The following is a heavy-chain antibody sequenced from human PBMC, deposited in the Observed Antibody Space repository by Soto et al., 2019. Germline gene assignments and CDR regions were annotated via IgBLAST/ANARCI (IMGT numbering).Heavy chain of an antibody. V-gene: IGHV4-59*01. J-gene: IGHJ3*02. CDR2: IYYSGST. Sequence: PSETLSLTCTVSCGSISSYYWSWIRQPPGKGLEWIGYIYYSGSTNYNPSLKSRVTISVDTSKNQFSLKLSSVTAADTAVYYCARRYGKNAFDIWGQGTMVTVSS. CDR3: ARRYGKNAFDI. CDR1: CGSISSYY. D-gene: IGHD5-18*01.